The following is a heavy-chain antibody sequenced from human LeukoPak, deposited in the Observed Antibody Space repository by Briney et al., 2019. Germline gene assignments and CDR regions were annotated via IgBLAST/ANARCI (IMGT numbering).Heavy chain of an antibody. V-gene: IGHV3-48*03. CDR3: ARGFPPAH. CDR1: GFTFSSYE. Sequence: GGSLRLSCAASGFTFSSYEMNWVRQAPGKGLEWVSYISSSGSTIYYADSVKGRFTISRDSSKNTLYLQMKSLRAEDTAVYYCARGFPPAHWGQGTLVTVSS. D-gene: IGHD3-10*01. CDR2: ISSSGSTI. J-gene: IGHJ4*02.